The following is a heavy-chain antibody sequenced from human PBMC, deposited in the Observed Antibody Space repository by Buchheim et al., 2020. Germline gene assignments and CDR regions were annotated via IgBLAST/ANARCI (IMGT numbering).Heavy chain of an antibody. CDR2: ISYDGSNK. Sequence: QVQLVESGGGVVQPGRSLRLSCAASGFTFSSYAMHWVRQAPGKGLEWVAVISYDGSNKYYAESVKGRFTISRDNSKNTLYLQMNSLRAEDTAVYYCARSGITIFGVVTNYYYYGMDVWGQGTT. D-gene: IGHD3-3*01. V-gene: IGHV3-30*04. CDR1: GFTFSSYA. J-gene: IGHJ6*02. CDR3: ARSGITIFGVVTNYYYYGMDV.